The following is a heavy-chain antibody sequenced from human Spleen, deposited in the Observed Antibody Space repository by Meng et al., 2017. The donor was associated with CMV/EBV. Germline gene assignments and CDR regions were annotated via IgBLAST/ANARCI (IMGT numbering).Heavy chain of an antibody. CDR1: GYTFTFYY. CDR3: ARGIGGPNWFDP. J-gene: IGHJ5*02. CDR2: INPSGGAT. Sequence: ASVKVSCKPSGYTFTFYYIHWVRQAPGQGLEWMGMINPSGGATKYAQKFQGRVTMTRDTSTSTVYIVLSNLRSDDTAVYYCARGIGGPNWFDPWGQGTLVTVSS. D-gene: IGHD2-15*01. V-gene: IGHV1-46*01.